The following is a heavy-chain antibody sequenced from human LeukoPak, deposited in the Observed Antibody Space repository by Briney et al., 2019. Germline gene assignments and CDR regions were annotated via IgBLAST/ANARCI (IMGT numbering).Heavy chain of an antibody. V-gene: IGHV3-21*01. CDR2: ISSSSSYI. Sequence: GGSLRLSCAASGFTFSSYGMNWVRQAPGKGLEWVSSISSSSSYIYYADSVKGRFTISRDNAKNSLYLQMNSLRAEDTAVYYCARDGGSGTKGGAFDIWGQGTMVTVSS. J-gene: IGHJ3*02. D-gene: IGHD3-10*01. CDR1: GFTFSSYG. CDR3: ARDGGSGTKGGAFDI.